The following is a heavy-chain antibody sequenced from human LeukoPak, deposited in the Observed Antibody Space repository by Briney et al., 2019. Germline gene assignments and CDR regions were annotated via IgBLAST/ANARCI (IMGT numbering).Heavy chain of an antibody. J-gene: IGHJ4*02. V-gene: IGHV3-49*03. CDR3: TRFNFWLPPFDY. D-gene: IGHD3-9*01. Sequence: PGRSLRLPCTASGFTFGDYAMSWCRQAPGKGLEWVAFIRSKAYGGTTEYAASVKGRFTISRDDSKSIAYLQMNSLKTEDTAVYYCTRFNFWLPPFDYWGQGTLVTVSS. CDR1: GFTFGDYA. CDR2: IRSKAYGGTT.